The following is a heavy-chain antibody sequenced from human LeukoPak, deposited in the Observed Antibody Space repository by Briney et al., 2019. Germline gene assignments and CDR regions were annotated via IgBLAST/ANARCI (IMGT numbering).Heavy chain of an antibody. CDR3: ARDYCSGGSCYGNFDY. Sequence: GGSLRLSCAASGFTFSTYWMTWVRQAPGKGLEWVANIKDDGSEKSYEDSVKGRFTISRDNANNAVYLQMDTLRAEDTAVYYCARDYCSGGSCYGNFDYWGQGTLVTVSS. J-gene: IGHJ4*02. CDR2: IKDDGSEK. D-gene: IGHD2-15*01. V-gene: IGHV3-7*01. CDR1: GFTFSTYW.